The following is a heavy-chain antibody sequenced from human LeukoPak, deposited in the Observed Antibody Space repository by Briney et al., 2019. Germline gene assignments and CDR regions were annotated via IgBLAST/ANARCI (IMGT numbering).Heavy chain of an antibody. J-gene: IGHJ6*03. CDR1: GGSISSNNW. Sequence: PSGTLSLTCAVSGGSISSNNWWSWVRQPPGKGLEWIGEIYHSGSTNYNPSLKSRVTISVDKSKNKLSLKLSSVTAADTAVYYCARDRESGGSRKDYYYYMDVWGKGTTVTVSS. D-gene: IGHD2-15*01. CDR3: ARDRESGGSRKDYYYYMDV. CDR2: IYHSGST. V-gene: IGHV4-4*02.